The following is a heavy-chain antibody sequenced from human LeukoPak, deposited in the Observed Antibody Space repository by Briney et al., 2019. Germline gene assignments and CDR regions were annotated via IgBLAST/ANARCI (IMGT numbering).Heavy chain of an antibody. CDR1: GFTFRSYN. D-gene: IGHD2-2*01. CDR2: ISSSSSTI. Sequence: PGGSLRLSCAASGFTFRSYNMNWIRQTPGKGPEWVSYISSSSSTIYYADSVKGRFTISRDNSKNTLYLQMNSLRAEDTAVYYCAKEGRRYCSSTSCRYFDYWGQGTLVTVSS. CDR3: AKEGRRYCSSTSCRYFDY. V-gene: IGHV3-48*01. J-gene: IGHJ4*02.